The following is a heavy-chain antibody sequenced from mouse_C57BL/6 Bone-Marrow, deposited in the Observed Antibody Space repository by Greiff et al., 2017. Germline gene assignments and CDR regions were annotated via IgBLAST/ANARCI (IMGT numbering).Heavy chain of an antibody. J-gene: IGHJ2*01. CDR2: IHPNSGST. CDR1: GYTFTSYW. V-gene: IGHV1-64*01. D-gene: IGHD2-3*01. Sequence: QVQLQQPGAELVMPGASVKLSCKASGYTFTSYWMHWVKQRPGQGLEWIGMIHPNSGSTNYNEKFKSKATLTVDKSSSTAYMQLSSLTSEDSAVYYCAREGDGYYFDYWGQGTTLTVSS. CDR3: AREGDGYYFDY.